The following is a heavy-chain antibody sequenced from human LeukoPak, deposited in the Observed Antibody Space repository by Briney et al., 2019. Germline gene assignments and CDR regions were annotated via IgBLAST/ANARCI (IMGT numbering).Heavy chain of an antibody. CDR1: GFTFSSYG. D-gene: IGHD1-20*01. CDR3: AKAASGNWNDVSDY. J-gene: IGHJ4*02. CDR2: ISGRGVST. Sequence: GGSLGLSCAASGFTFSSYGMHWVRQAPGKGLEWVSAISGRGVSTSYADSVRGRFTISRDNSKNTLYLQMNSLRAEDTAVYYCAKAASGNWNDVSDYWGQGTLVTVSS. V-gene: IGHV3-23*01.